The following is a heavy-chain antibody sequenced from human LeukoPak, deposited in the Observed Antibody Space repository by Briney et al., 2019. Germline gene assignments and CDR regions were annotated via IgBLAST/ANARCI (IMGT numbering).Heavy chain of an antibody. V-gene: IGHV4-34*01. CDR2: INHSGST. J-gene: IGHJ4*02. D-gene: IGHD4-17*01. CDR3: ASYTVTTEYYFDY. CDR1: GGSFSGYY. Sequence: SETLSLTCVVYGGSFSGYYWSWIRQPPGKGLEWIGEINHSGSTNYNPSLKSRVTISVDTSKNQFSLKLSSVTAADTAVYYCASYTVTTEYYFDYWGQGTLVTVSS.